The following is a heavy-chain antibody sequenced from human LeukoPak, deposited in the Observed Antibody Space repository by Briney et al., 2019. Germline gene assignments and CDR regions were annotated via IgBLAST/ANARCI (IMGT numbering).Heavy chain of an antibody. CDR1: GFTFSSYW. CDR2: IKQDGSEK. Sequence: PGGSLRLSCAASGFTFSSYWMSWVRQAPGKGLEWVANIKQDGSEKYYVDSVKGRFTISRDNAKNSLYLQMNSLRAEDTAVYYCARELPDIVVVVADDAFDIWGQGTMVTVSS. J-gene: IGHJ3*02. CDR3: ARELPDIVVVVADDAFDI. V-gene: IGHV3-7*01. D-gene: IGHD2-15*01.